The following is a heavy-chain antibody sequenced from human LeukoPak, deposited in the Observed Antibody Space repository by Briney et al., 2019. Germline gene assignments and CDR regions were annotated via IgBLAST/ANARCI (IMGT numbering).Heavy chain of an antibody. CDR1: GFTVSSNY. J-gene: IGHJ5*02. CDR3: ARDALEEGFDP. D-gene: IGHD1-1*01. V-gene: IGHV3-53*01. Sequence: GGSLRLSCAASGFTVSSNYMSWVGQAPGKGLEWVSVIYSGGSTYYADSVKGRFTISRDNSKNTLYLQMNSLRAEDTAVYYCARDALEEGFDPWGQGTLVTVSS. CDR2: IYSGGST.